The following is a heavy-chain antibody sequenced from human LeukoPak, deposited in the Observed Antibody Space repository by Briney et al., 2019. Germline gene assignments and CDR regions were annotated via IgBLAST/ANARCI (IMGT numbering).Heavy chain of an antibody. Sequence: PSQTLSLTCTVSGGTISSGSYYWSWIRQPAGKGLEWIGRIYTSGSTNYNPSLKSRVTISVDTSKNQFSLKLSSVTAADTAVYYCASESARYSSGWPGDFHYWGQGTLVTVSS. J-gene: IGHJ4*02. CDR1: GGTISSGSYY. V-gene: IGHV4-61*02. CDR2: IYTSGST. CDR3: ASESARYSSGWPGDFHY. D-gene: IGHD6-19*01.